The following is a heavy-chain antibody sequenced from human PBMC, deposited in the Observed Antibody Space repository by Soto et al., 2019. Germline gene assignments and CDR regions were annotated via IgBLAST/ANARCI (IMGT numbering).Heavy chain of an antibody. Sequence: QVQLVQSGAEVKKPGSSVKVSCKTSGGTFGSYAISWVRQAPGQGLEWMGGIIPIFSTPNYAQKFQGRVTITADESTRTAYMGLSSLSSEDTAVYYCARPIQYYFDTRAQSAWFDPWGQGTLVTVSS. CDR2: IIPIFSTP. CDR1: GGTFGSYA. CDR3: ARPIQYYFDTRAQSAWFDP. J-gene: IGHJ5*02. V-gene: IGHV1-69*12. D-gene: IGHD3-22*01.